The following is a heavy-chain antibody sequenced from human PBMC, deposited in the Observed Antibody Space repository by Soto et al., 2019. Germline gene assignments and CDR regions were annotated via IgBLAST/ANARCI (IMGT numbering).Heavy chain of an antibody. CDR2: ISANNGNT. V-gene: IGHV1-18*01. J-gene: IGHJ5*02. Sequence: ASVQVSCKASGYSFTSYGSSWVRQAPRQGLEWVGWISANNGNTNYAQKLQGRVTMTRNTSISTAYMELSSLRSEDTAVYYCARAQYYDYIWGSYRSRSYNWFDPWGQGTLVTVSS. CDR1: GYSFTSYG. D-gene: IGHD3-16*02. CDR3: ARAQYYDYIWGSYRSRSYNWFDP.